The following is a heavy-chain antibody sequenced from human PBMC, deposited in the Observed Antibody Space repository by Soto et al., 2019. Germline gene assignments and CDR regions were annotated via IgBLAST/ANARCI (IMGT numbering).Heavy chain of an antibody. Sequence: QVQLVQSGAEVKKPGSSVKVSCKASGGTFSSYAISWVRQAPGQGLEWMGGIIPIFGTANYAQKFQGRVTLTADESTSTDYMELSSLRSEDTAVYYCARDGSGGNSYLATDYWGQGTLVTVSS. V-gene: IGHV1-69*12. CDR2: IIPIFGTA. CDR3: ARDGSGGNSYLATDY. CDR1: GGTFSSYA. J-gene: IGHJ4*02. D-gene: IGHD2-15*01.